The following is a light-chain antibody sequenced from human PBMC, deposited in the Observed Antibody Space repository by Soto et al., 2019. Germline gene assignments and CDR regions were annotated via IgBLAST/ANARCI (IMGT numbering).Light chain of an antibody. J-gene: IGKJ2*01. Sequence: DIQMTKSPSTLHASVGDRVTITCRASQSSSSCLAWSQQKPGKATKLLIYKAFSLESGIPSRFSGSGSGTEFTLTISSLQSDDLATYYCQGYNSYPHTFGKGNKLEIK. V-gene: IGKV1-5*03. CDR1: QSSSSC. CDR3: QGYNSYPHT. CDR2: KAF.